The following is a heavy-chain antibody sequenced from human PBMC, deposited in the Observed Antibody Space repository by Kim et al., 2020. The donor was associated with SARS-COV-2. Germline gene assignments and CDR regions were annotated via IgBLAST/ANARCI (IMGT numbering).Heavy chain of an antibody. CDR1: GFTFSDYN. D-gene: IGHD2-8*02. V-gene: IGHV3-48*02. CDR2: ISTSSSII. J-gene: IGHJ5*02. Sequence: GGSLRLSCAASGFTFSDYNMNWVRQAPGKGLEWVSYISTSSSIIYYADSVKGRFTISRDNAKDSLYLQMNSLRDEDTALYYCARSGCTGGECYSWVGWFDPWGQETLVTVSS. CDR3: ARSGCTGGECYSWVGWFDP.